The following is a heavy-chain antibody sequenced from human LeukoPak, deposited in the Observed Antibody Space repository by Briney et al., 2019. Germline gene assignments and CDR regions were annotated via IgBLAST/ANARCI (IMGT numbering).Heavy chain of an antibody. J-gene: IGHJ4*02. CDR3: AKSYCSSVSCKRRGFDY. CDR1: GFTFSTYA. V-gene: IGHV3-23*01. Sequence: GGSLSLSFAASGFTFSTYAMSWVPQAPGKGLEWVSGISESGGSTDYADAVKGRFTISRDNSTHTLYLQMNSLRVEDTAVYYCAKSYCSSVSCKRRGFDYWGQGTLVTVSS. CDR2: ISESGGST. D-gene: IGHD2-15*01.